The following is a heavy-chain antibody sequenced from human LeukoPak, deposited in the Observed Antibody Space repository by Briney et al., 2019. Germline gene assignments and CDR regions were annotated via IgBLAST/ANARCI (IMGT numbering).Heavy chain of an antibody. J-gene: IGHJ4*02. CDR3: ARGDIVVVPAAMWLFDY. D-gene: IGHD2-2*01. V-gene: IGHV3-30-3*01. Sequence: GRSLRLSCAASGFTFSSYAMHWVRQAPGKGLEWVAVISYDGSNKYYADSVKGRFTISRDNSKNTLYLQMNSLRAEDTAVYYCARGDIVVVPAAMWLFDYWGQGTLVTVSS. CDR1: GFTFSSYA. CDR2: ISYDGSNK.